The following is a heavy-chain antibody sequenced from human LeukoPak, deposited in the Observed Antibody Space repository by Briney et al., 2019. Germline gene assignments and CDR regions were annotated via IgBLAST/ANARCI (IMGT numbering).Heavy chain of an antibody. Sequence: SETLSLTCAVYGGSFSGYYWSWIRQPPGKGLEWIGETNHSGSTNYNPSLKSRVTISVDTSKNQFSLKLSSVTAADTAVYYCARETVAIPVWGQGTLVTVSS. CDR3: ARETVAIPV. CDR1: GGSFSGYY. D-gene: IGHD2-2*02. J-gene: IGHJ4*02. V-gene: IGHV4-34*01. CDR2: TNHSGST.